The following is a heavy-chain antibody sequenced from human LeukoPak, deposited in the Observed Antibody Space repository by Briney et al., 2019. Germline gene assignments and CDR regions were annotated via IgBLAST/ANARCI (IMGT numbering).Heavy chain of an antibody. CDR3: ARVGYSYDIGLGAFDI. D-gene: IGHD5-18*01. Sequence: PSETLSLTCTVSGGSVSSGSYYWSWIRQPPGKGLEWIGYIYYSGSTNYNPSLKSRVTITVDTSKNQFSLKLSSVTAAVTAVYYCARVGYSYDIGLGAFDIWGQGTMVTVSS. CDR2: IYYSGST. CDR1: GGSVSSGSYY. V-gene: IGHV4-61*01. J-gene: IGHJ3*02.